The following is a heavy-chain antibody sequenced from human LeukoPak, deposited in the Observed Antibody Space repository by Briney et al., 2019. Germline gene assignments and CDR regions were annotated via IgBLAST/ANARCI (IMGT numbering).Heavy chain of an antibody. J-gene: IGHJ4*02. D-gene: IGHD6-25*01. Sequence: GGSLRLSCAASGFSFNSYWMSWVRQAPGKGLEWVANTKPDGSEKYYVDSVRGRFTISRDNAKNLLYLQMSNLRAEDTAVYYCATDGYSSARGYWGQGTLVTVSS. CDR3: ATDGYSSARGY. V-gene: IGHV3-7*01. CDR2: TKPDGSEK. CDR1: GFSFNSYW.